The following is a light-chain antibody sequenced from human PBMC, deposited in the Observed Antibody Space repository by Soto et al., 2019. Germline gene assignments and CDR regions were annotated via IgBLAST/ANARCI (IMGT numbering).Light chain of an antibody. V-gene: IGKV3-11*01. Sequence: EIVLTQSPAPLSLSPGERATLSCRASQSVSSYLAWYQQKPGQAPRLLISDASNMATGIPGRFSGSGSGTDFTLTISSLVPEDFAVYYCQQRSRWPLVYTFGQGTKLEIK. CDR3: QQRSRWPLVYT. CDR1: QSVSSY. CDR2: DAS. J-gene: IGKJ2*01.